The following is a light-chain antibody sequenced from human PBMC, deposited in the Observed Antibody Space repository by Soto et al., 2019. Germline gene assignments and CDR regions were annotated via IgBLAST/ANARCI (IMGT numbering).Light chain of an antibody. J-gene: IGKJ4*01. V-gene: IGKV1-39*01. CDR2: AAS. Sequence: DIQMTQSPSSLSASVGDRVTITCRASQSISSYLNWYQQKPGKATKLLIYAASSLQSGVPSRFSGSGSGTDFTLPISSLQPEDFATYYSQQSYRALTFGGGTKVEIK. CDR3: QQSYRALT. CDR1: QSISSY.